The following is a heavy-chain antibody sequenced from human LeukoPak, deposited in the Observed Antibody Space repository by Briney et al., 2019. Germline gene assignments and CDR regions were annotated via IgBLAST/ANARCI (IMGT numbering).Heavy chain of an antibody. J-gene: IGHJ5*02. Sequence: SETLSLTCAVYGGSFSGYYWSWIRQPPGKGLEWIGEINHSGSTNYNPSLKSRVAISVDTSKNQFSLKLSSVTAADTAVYYCARGGGYNWFDPWGQGTLVTVSS. CDR2: INHSGST. CDR1: GGSFSGYY. CDR3: ARGGGYNWFDP. V-gene: IGHV4-34*01.